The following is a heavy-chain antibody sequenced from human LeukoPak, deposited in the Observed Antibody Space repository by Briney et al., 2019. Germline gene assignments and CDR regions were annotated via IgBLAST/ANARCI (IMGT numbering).Heavy chain of an antibody. CDR2: IYYSGST. Sequence: SETLSLTCTVSGGSISSYYWSWIWQPPGKGLEWIGYIYYSGSTNYNPSLKSRVTISVDTSKNQFSLKLSSVTAADTAVYYCARDPRYCTNGVCYSNWYFDLWGRGTLVTVSS. D-gene: IGHD2-8*01. V-gene: IGHV4-59*01. CDR3: ARDPRYCTNGVCYSNWYFDL. CDR1: GGSISSYY. J-gene: IGHJ2*01.